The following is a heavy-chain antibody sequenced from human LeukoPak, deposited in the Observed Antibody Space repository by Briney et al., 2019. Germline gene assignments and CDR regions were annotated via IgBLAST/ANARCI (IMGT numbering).Heavy chain of an antibody. J-gene: IGHJ4*02. D-gene: IGHD1-26*01. Sequence: ASVKVSCKASGYSFTASYMHWVRQAPGQGLEWPGWINPSSGGTKYAPKFQGRVTLTRDTSINTAYMELTSLRSDDTAMYYCAKEFPSGATRDLDYWGQGTLVTVSS. CDR3: AKEFPSGATRDLDY. CDR2: INPSSGGT. CDR1: GYSFTASY. V-gene: IGHV1-2*02.